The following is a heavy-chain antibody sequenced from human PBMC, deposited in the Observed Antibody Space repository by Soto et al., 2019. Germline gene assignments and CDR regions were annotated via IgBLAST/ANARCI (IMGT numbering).Heavy chain of an antibody. D-gene: IGHD3-22*01. V-gene: IGHV4-31*03. J-gene: IGHJ5*01. CDR1: GGSITAGDYY. CDR3: VRYYYVTRGYSNWFDS. CDR2: MHYSGRT. Sequence: QVQLQESGPGLVKPSQTLSLTCTVSGGSITAGDYYWGWIRQHPGKGLEWIGYMHYSGRTYNNPALRSRVVISLDTSKNQFSLKLSSVTAADTAEYFCVRYYYVTRGYSNWFDSWGQGTLVTVSS.